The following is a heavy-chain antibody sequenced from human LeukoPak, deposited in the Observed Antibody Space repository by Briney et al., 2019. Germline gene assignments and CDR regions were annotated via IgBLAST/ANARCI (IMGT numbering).Heavy chain of an antibody. CDR3: ARSSGIAEDWFDP. CDR2: ISSSSSTI. V-gene: IGHV3-48*04. Sequence: GGSLRLSCGDSGFSFSSYSMNWVRQAPGKGLEWVSYISSSSSTIYYADSVKGRFTISRDNAKNSLYLQMNSLRAEDTAVYYCARSSGIAEDWFDPWGQGTLVTVSS. CDR1: GFSFSSYS. D-gene: IGHD6-13*01. J-gene: IGHJ5*02.